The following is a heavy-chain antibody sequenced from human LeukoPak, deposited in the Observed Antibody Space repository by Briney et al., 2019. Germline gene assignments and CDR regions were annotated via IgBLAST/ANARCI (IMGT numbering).Heavy chain of an antibody. CDR2: IFYSGST. CDR1: GGSISSYY. CDR3: ARDRKYYYHMDV. Sequence: SETLSLTCTVSGGSISSYYWSWIRQPPGKGLEWIGYIFYSGSTNYNPSLKSRVTISVDTSKNQFSLKLSSLTAADTAVYYCARDRKYYYHMDVWGKGTTVTVSS. J-gene: IGHJ6*03. V-gene: IGHV4-59*12.